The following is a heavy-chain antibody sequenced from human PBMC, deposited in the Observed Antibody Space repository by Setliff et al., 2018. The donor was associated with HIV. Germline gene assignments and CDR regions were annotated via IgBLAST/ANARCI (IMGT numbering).Heavy chain of an antibody. CDR1: GFSFDDYA. D-gene: IGHD2-15*01. CDR3: ARIILFCSGDTCYMDTFDV. J-gene: IGHJ3*01. Sequence: PGGSLRLSCTASGFSFDDYALTWVRQAPGKGLEWVSSISNGGDYTYYRDSVRGRFTISRDDAKNSVFLHMSSLRDDDTALYYCARIILFCSGDTCYMDTFDVWGRGTPVTVSS. CDR2: ISNGGDYT. V-gene: IGHV3-21*04.